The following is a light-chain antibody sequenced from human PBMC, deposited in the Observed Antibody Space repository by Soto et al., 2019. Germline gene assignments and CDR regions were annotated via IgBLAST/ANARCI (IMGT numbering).Light chain of an antibody. CDR1: QSISSW. CDR2: DAS. J-gene: IGKJ1*01. CDR3: QQYNSDSQT. Sequence: DIQMTQSPSTLSASVGDRVTITCRASQSISSWLAWYQQKPVKAPKLLIYDASSLESGVPSRFSGSGSGTEFTLTISILQPDDFATYYCQQYNSDSQTFGQGTKVEIK. V-gene: IGKV1-5*01.